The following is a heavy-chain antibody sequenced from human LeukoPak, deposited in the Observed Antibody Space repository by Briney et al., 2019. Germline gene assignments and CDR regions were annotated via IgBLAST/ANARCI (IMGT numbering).Heavy chain of an antibody. D-gene: IGHD3-22*01. CDR3: AKETSMIVVVITTDWYFDL. CDR1: GFTFSSYA. CDR2: ISGSGGST. V-gene: IGHV3-23*01. J-gene: IGHJ2*01. Sequence: GGSLRLSCAASGFTFSSYAMSWVRQAPGKGLEWVSAISGSGGSTYYADSVKGRFTISRDNSKNTLYLQMNSLRAEDTAVHYCAKETSMIVVVITTDWYFDLWGRGTLVTVSS.